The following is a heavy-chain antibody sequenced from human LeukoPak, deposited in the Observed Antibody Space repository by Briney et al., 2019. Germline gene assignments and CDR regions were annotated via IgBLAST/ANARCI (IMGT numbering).Heavy chain of an antibody. V-gene: IGHV4-30-2*01. Sequence: PSQTLSLTCTVSGGSISSGGYYWSWIRQPPGKGLEWIGYIYHSGSTYYNPSLKSRVTISVDRSKNQFSLKLSSVTAADTAVYYCAREIVDTAILDYWGQGTLVTVSS. CDR3: AREIVDTAILDY. CDR1: GGSISSGGYY. CDR2: IYHSGST. J-gene: IGHJ4*02. D-gene: IGHD5-18*01.